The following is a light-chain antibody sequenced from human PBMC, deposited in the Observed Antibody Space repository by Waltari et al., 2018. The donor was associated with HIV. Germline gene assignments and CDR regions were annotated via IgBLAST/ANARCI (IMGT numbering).Light chain of an antibody. V-gene: IGKV3-15*01. CDR3: QQYNNWWT. J-gene: IGKJ1*01. CDR2: DAS. Sequence: EIVMTQSPATLSVSPGERATLSCRASQSVRSNLAWYQQKPGQAPRLLIYDASTRATGSPARFSGSGSGTEFSLTISSLQSEDFAVYYCQQYNNWWTFGQGTKVEIK. CDR1: QSVRSN.